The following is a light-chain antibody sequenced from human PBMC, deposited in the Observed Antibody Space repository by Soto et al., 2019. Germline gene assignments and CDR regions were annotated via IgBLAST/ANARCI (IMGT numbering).Light chain of an antibody. V-gene: IGKV1-27*01. CDR1: QAIRNS. J-gene: IGKJ1*01. CDR2: AAS. CDR3: QKYFSAPWT. Sequence: DIQMTQSPSSLSASVGDRVTTTCRASQAIRNSLAWYQQKPGRVPKLLIYAASTLQSGVPSRFSGSGSGTDFTLTISSLQPEDVATYYCQKYFSAPWTFGQGTKVDIK.